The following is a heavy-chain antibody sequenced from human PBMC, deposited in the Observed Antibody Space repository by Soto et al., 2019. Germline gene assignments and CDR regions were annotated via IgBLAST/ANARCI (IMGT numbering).Heavy chain of an antibody. V-gene: IGHV1-46*01. CDR1: GYTFTSYY. CDR2: INPSGGST. D-gene: IGHD1-26*01. Sequence: VSVKVSCKASGYTFTSYYMHWVRQAPGQGLEWMGIINPSGGSTSYAQKFQGRVTMTRDTSTSTVYMELSSLRSEDTAVYYCARPNTTYTYYYGMDVWGQGTTVTVSS. CDR3: ARPNTTYTYYYGMDV. J-gene: IGHJ6*02.